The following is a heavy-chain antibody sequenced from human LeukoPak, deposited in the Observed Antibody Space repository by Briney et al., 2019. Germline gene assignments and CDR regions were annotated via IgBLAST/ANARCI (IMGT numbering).Heavy chain of an antibody. Sequence: PGGSLRLSCAASGFTFSDYYMSWIRQAPGKGLEWVSYISSSGRTIYYADSVKGRFTISRDNAKNSLYLQMNSLRAEDTAVYYCARDLEGYCSGGSCYAAGSDYWGQGTLVTVSS. CDR1: GFTFSDYY. J-gene: IGHJ4*02. CDR2: ISSSGRTI. CDR3: ARDLEGYCSGGSCYAAGSDY. V-gene: IGHV3-11*01. D-gene: IGHD2-15*01.